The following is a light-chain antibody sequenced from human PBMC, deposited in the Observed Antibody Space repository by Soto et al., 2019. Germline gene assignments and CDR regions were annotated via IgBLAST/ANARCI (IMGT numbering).Light chain of an antibody. CDR1: SSDVGGYNF. Sequence: QSLLTQPASVSGSPGQSITISCTGTSSDVGGYNFVSWYQQHPGKAPKLMISEVSNRPSGVSNRFSGSKSGNTASLTISGLQAEDEAYYYCSSYTITTALVFGSGTKVTVL. CDR3: SSYTITTALV. CDR2: EVS. V-gene: IGLV2-14*01. J-gene: IGLJ1*01.